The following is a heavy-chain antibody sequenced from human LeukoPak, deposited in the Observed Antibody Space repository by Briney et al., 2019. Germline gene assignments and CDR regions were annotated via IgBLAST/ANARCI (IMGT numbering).Heavy chain of an antibody. V-gene: IGHV4-30-4*01. J-gene: IGHJ4*02. CDR1: GGSISSGDYY. Sequence: SETLSLTCTVSGGSISSGDYYWSWIRQPPGKGLEWIGYIYYSGSTYYNPSLKSRVTISVDTSKNQFSLKLSSVTAADTAVYYCARAPVDGDYFDYWGQGTLVTVSS. CDR3: ARAPVDGDYFDY. D-gene: IGHD4-23*01. CDR2: IYYSGST.